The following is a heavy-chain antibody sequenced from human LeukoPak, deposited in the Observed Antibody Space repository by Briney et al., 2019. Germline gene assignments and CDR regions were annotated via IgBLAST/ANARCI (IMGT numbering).Heavy chain of an antibody. CDR1: GFTFSSYA. D-gene: IGHD1-1*01. CDR3: AKAEGTGTTGTSPYYFDH. Sequence: GGSLRLSCAASGFTFSSYAMSWVRQAPGRGLEWVSSISVSGGTFHADSVKGRFTISRDNSKNTLYLQMNSLRTEDTALYYCAKAEGTGTTGTSPYYFDHWGQGTLVTVSS. V-gene: IGHV3-23*01. CDR2: ISVSGGT. J-gene: IGHJ4*02.